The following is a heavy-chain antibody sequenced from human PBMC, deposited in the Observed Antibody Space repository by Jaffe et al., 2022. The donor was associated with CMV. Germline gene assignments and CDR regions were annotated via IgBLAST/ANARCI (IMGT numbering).Heavy chain of an antibody. Sequence: QVQLVESGGGVVQPGRSLRLSCAASGFTFSSYGMHWVRQAPGKGLEWVAVISYDGSNKYYADSVKGRFTISRDNSKNTLYLQMNSLRAEDTAVYYCAKAKDPERIPYGMDVWGQGTTVTVSS. V-gene: IGHV3-30*18. CDR2: ISYDGSNK. CDR3: AKAKDPERIPYGMDV. CDR1: GFTFSSYG. J-gene: IGHJ6*02.